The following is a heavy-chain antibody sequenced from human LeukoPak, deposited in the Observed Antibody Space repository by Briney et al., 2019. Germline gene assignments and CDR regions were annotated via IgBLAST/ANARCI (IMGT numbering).Heavy chain of an antibody. CDR1: GFTFSSYG. CDR3: AKDAAANVDYPYYFDY. J-gene: IGHJ4*02. D-gene: IGHD4-11*01. V-gene: IGHV3-23*01. CDR2: ISGSGGST. Sequence: GGTLRLSCAASGFTFSSYGMSWVRQAPGKGLEWVSAISGSGGSTYYADSVKGRFTISRDNSRTTLYLLMNSLRAEDTAVYYCAKDAAANVDYPYYFDYWGQGALVTVSS.